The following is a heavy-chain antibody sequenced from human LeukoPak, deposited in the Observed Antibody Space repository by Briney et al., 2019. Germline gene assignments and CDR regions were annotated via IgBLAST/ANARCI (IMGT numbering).Heavy chain of an antibody. V-gene: IGHV4-30-2*01. CDR1: GGSISSGGYS. J-gene: IGHJ4*02. CDR2: IYHSGST. Sequence: SSETLSLTCAVSGGSISSGGYSWSWIRQPPGKGLEWIGYIYHSGSTYYNPSLKSRVTISVDRSKNQFSLKLSSVTAADTAVYYCARGDDSSGYLFDYWGQGTLVTVSS. D-gene: IGHD3-22*01. CDR3: ARGDDSSGYLFDY.